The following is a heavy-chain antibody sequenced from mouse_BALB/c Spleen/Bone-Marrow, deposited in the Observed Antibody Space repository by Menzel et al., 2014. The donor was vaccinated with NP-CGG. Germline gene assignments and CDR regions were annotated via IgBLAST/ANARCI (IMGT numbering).Heavy chain of an antibody. V-gene: IGHV1-77*01. CDR1: GYTFTDLV. CDR3: VRGPWFAY. J-gene: IGHJ3*01. CDR2: IYPGSARS. Sequence: QVQLQQSGPELAKPWPLLLTPCKSPGYTFTDLVINWLTHRTGQGHAWLDEIYPGSARSYHNEKFKGKATLTADTSSSTAYMQPSSLTTEESAVYFCVRGPWFAYGGQGTLVTVSA.